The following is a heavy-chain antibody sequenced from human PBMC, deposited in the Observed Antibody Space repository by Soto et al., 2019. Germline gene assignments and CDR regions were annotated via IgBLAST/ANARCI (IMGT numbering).Heavy chain of an antibody. CDR1: GFTVSSNY. V-gene: IGHV3-53*01. CDR2: IYSGGST. D-gene: IGHD6-19*01. CDR3: ARGVAVAGTVGYYFDD. J-gene: IGHJ4*02. Sequence: GGSLRLSCAASGFTVSSNYMSWVRQAPGKGLEWVSVIYSGGSTYYADSVKGRFTISRDNAKNTLYLQMNSLRAEDTAVYYCARGVAVAGTVGYYFDDWGQGTLVTVSS.